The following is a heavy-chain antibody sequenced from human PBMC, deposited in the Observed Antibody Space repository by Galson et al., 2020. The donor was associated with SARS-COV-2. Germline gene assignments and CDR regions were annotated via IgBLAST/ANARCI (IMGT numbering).Heavy chain of an antibody. Sequence: GGSLRLSCAASGFIFSDYYMTWVRQAPGKGLEWVSSISSSSSYTYYAAPANGRPTVSRDNAKRSLFLQVNSLRVEDTAVYYCARDMHCPSGVCRFYGLDVWGQGTTVTVSS. CDR2: ISSSSSYT. D-gene: IGHD2-8*01. CDR3: ARDMHCPSGVCRFYGLDV. V-gene: IGHV3-21*01. CDR1: GFIFSDYY. J-gene: IGHJ6*02.